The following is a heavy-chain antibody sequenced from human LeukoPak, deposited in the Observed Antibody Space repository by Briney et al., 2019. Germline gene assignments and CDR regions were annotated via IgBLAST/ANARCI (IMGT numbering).Heavy chain of an antibody. V-gene: IGHV5-51*01. CDR2: IYPGDSDT. Sequence: GESLKISCKGSGYSFTSYWIGWVRQMPGKGLEWMGIIYPGDSDTRYSLSFQGQVTISADKSISTAYLQWSSLKASDTAMYYCARWGSAAAGPGWFDPWGQGTLVTVSS. D-gene: IGHD6-13*01. CDR1: GYSFTSYW. CDR3: ARWGSAAAGPGWFDP. J-gene: IGHJ5*02.